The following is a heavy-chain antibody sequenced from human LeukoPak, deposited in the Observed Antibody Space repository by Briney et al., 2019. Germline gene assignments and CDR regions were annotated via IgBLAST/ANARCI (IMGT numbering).Heavy chain of an antibody. CDR3: ARGHPPNLDV. V-gene: IGHV4-59*01. J-gene: IGHJ6*02. CDR2: IYYNGNT. CDR1: GGSIGTDH. Sequence: PSETLSLTCTVSGGSIGTDHWTWIRQPPGKGLDWVGYIYYNGNTNYNPSLNSRVTISVDASNNRFSLRLTSVTTADTAVYYCARGHPPNLDVWGQGTTVTVFS.